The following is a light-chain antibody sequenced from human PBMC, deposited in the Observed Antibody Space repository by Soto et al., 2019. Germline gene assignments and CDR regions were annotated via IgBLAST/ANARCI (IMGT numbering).Light chain of an antibody. Sequence: DIQMTQSPSSLSASVGDRVTITCRASQSMSSYLNWYQQKPGKAPKLLIYAASSLQSGVPSRFSGSGSGTDFTLTISSLQPEDFATYYCQQSYSTPFTFGPGTKVDI. CDR2: AAS. CDR1: QSMSSY. CDR3: QQSYSTPFT. V-gene: IGKV1-39*01. J-gene: IGKJ3*01.